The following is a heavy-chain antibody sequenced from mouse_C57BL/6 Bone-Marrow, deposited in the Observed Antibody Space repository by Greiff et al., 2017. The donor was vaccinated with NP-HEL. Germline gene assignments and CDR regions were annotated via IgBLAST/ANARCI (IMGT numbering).Heavy chain of an antibody. Sequence: VQLQQSGAELVMPGASVKLSCKASGYTFTSYWMHWVKQRPGQGLEWIGEIDPSDSYTNYNQKFKGKSTLTVDKSSSTAYMQLSSLTSEDSAVYYCARRFGDWGQGTTLTVSS. CDR3: ARRFGD. CDR1: GYTFTSYW. J-gene: IGHJ2*01. V-gene: IGHV1-69*01. CDR2: IDPSDSYT.